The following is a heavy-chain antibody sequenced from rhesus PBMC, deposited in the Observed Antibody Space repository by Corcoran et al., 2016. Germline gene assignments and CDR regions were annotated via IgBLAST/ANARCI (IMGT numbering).Heavy chain of an antibody. V-gene: IGHV4-65*01. CDR2: ISGSSGST. Sequence: QVQLQESGPGLVKPSETLSLTCAVSGGSVSSSNWWSWIRQPPGKGLEWIGYISGSSGSTYYNPSLKNRVTISTDTSKNQFSLKLSSVTAADTAVYYCARVIYGNSQEDYWGQGALVTVSS. CDR1: GGSVSSSNW. CDR3: ARVIYGNSQEDY. J-gene: IGHJ1*01. D-gene: IGHD4-35*01.